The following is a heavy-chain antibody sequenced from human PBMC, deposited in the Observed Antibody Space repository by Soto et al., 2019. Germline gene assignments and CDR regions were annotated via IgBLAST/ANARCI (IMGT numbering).Heavy chain of an antibody. CDR1: GFTFGSYA. CDR2: ISGSGGST. Sequence: PGGSLRLSCVASGFTFGSYAMSWVRQAPGKGLEWVSSISGSGGSTYHADSVKGRFTISRDNSKNTLYLQMNSLRAEDTAVYYCAKANKVGPTNGLSDYWGQGTLVTVSS. J-gene: IGHJ4*02. D-gene: IGHD1-26*01. CDR3: AKANKVGPTNGLSDY. V-gene: IGHV3-23*01.